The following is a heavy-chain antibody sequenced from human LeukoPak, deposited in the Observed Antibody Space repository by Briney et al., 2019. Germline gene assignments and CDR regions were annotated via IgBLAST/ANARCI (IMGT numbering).Heavy chain of an antibody. D-gene: IGHD6-19*01. V-gene: IGHV3-7*01. CDR1: GFILSTYW. Sequence: GGSLRLSCAASGFILSTYWITWVRQAPGKGLEWVANIKQDGSEKYYVDSVKGRFTISRDNAKKLLYLQMNSLRVEDTAVYYCARDRGSSGRLGRFDNWGQGTLVTASP. J-gene: IGHJ4*02. CDR2: IKQDGSEK. CDR3: ARDRGSSGRLGRFDN.